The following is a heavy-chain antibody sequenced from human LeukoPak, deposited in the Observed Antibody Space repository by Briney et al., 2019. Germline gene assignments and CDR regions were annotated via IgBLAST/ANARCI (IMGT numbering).Heavy chain of an antibody. J-gene: IGHJ3*01. CDR2: IIPIFGTA. V-gene: IGHV1-69*05. Sequence: SVKVSCKASGGTFSSYAISWVRQAPGQGLEWMGGIIPIFGTANYAQKFQGRVTITTDESTSTAYMELSSLRSEDTAVYYCASSTTAYYYDSSGYSWGQGTMVTVSS. CDR3: ASSTTAYYYDSSGYS. CDR1: GGTFSSYA. D-gene: IGHD3-22*01.